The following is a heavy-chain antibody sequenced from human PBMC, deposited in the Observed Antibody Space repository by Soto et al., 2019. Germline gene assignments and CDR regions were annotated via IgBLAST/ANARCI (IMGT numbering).Heavy chain of an antibody. CDR3: ARQIYDSDTGPNFQYYFDS. V-gene: IGHV5-51*01. J-gene: IGHJ4*02. CDR2: IYPGDSDT. CDR1: GYSFTSYW. D-gene: IGHD3-22*01. Sequence: PGESLKISCQGSGYSFTSYWIGWVRQMPGKGLELMGMIYPGDSDTRYSPSFQGQVTISADKSITTAYLQWSSLKASDSAMYYCARQIYDSDTGPNFQYYFDSWGQGTPVTVSS.